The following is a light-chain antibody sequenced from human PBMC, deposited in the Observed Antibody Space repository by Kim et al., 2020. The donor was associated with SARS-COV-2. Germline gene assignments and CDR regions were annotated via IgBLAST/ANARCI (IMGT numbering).Light chain of an antibody. V-gene: IGLV6-57*03. CDR1: SGSVADNF. CDR2: DNN. Sequence: GKTVTISCARSSGSVADNFVQWYQQRPGSAPSTLIYDNNQRPSGVPDRFSGSIDSSSNSASLTISGLKTEDEADYYCQSYNDISVIFGGGTQPTVL. J-gene: IGLJ2*01. CDR3: QSYNDISVI.